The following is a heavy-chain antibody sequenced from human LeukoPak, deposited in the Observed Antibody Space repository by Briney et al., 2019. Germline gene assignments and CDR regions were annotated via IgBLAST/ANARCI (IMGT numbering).Heavy chain of an antibody. Sequence: SETLSLTCTVSGGSISSYYWTWIRQPPGKGLEWIGDIYITGSTNYNPYLKRPVTISVDTSKNQFSLRLSSVTAADTAVYYCARVRIGETSYDASDVWGLGTMVTVSS. CDR3: ARVRIGETSYDASDV. CDR1: GGSISSYY. CDR2: IYITGST. V-gene: IGHV4-59*13. D-gene: IGHD1-26*01. J-gene: IGHJ3*01.